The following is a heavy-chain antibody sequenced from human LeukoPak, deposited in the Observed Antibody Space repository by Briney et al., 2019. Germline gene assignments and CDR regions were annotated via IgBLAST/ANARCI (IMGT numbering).Heavy chain of an antibody. V-gene: IGHV3-74*01. J-gene: IGHJ6*02. CDR2: INSDGSST. D-gene: IGHD3-16*02. CDR3: ARDEAHYDYVWGSYRRGMDV. CDR1: GFTFSSYW. Sequence: PGGSLRLSCAASGFTFSSYWMHWVRQAPGKGLVWVSRINSDGSSTSYADSVKGRFTISRDNAKNTLYLQMNSLRAEDTAVYYCARDEAHYDYVWGSYRRGMDVWGQGTTVTVSS.